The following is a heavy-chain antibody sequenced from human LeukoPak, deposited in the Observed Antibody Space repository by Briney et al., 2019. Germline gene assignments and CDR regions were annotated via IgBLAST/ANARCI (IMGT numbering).Heavy chain of an antibody. V-gene: IGHV4-39*01. Sequence: SETLPLTCTVSGGSISSSSHSWGWIRQPPGKGLEWTGTIYYTGRTYYNPSLESRVTISVDTSKNQFSLRLSSVTAADTAVYYCAQSLGSSDWMGNWFDRWGQGMLVTVSS. D-gene: IGHD6-13*01. CDR2: IYYTGRT. CDR1: GGSISSSSHS. CDR3: AQSLGSSDWMGNWFDR. J-gene: IGHJ5*02.